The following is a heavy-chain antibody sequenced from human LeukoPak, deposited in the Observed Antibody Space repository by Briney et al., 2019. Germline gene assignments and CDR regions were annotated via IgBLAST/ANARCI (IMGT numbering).Heavy chain of an antibody. CDR1: GFTFSSYS. CDR3: AKDPRGATLYFDY. Sequence: GGSLRLSCAASGFTFSSYSMNWVRQAPGKGLEWVSSISSSSYIYYADSVKGRFTISRDNSKNTLYLQMNSLRAEDTAVYYCAKDPRGATLYFDYWGQGTLVTVSS. V-gene: IGHV3-21*01. J-gene: IGHJ4*02. CDR2: ISSSSYI. D-gene: IGHD1-26*01.